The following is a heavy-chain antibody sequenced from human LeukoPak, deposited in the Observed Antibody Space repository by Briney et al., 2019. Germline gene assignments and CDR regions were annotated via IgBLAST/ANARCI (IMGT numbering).Heavy chain of an antibody. J-gene: IGHJ6*03. CDR3: AREKSEIYYYYYMDV. CDR1: GYTFTGYY. CDR2: INPNSGGT. Sequence: ASVKVSCKASGYTFTGYYMHWVRQAPGQGLEWMGWINPNSGGTNYAQKFQGRVTMTRDTSISTAYMELSRLRSDDTAVYYSAREKSEIYYYYYMDVWGKGTTVTVSS. V-gene: IGHV1-2*02. D-gene: IGHD5-24*01.